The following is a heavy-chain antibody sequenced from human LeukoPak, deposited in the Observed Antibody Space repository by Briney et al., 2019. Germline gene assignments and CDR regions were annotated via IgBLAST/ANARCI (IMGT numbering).Heavy chain of an antibody. CDR2: LGRSGEYK. D-gene: IGHD2-2*01. Sequence: GGSLRLSCAASGYRFTDYSMSGGPQAPGEGLEWVAGLGRSGEYKYYADSVKGRFTISRDNSKDTVSLQMNSLRAEDSAIYFCVKDRPCETCMPMDAWGQGTTVTVSS. V-gene: IGHV3-23*01. CDR1: GYRFTDYS. J-gene: IGHJ6*02. CDR3: VKDRPCETCMPMDA.